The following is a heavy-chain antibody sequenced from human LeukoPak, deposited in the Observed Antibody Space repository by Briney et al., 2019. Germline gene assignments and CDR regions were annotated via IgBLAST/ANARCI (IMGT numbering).Heavy chain of an antibody. CDR1: GYTFTSYY. V-gene: IGHV1-46*01. CDR3: ARGRHYYDSSDYYYEGDAFDI. J-gene: IGHJ3*02. Sequence: ASVKVSCKASGYTFTSYYMHWVRQAPGQGLQWMGIINPSGGSTSYAQKFQGRVTMTRDMSTSTVYMELSSLRSEDTAVYYCARGRHYYDSSDYYYEGDAFDIWGQGTMVTVSS. D-gene: IGHD3-22*01. CDR2: INPSGGST.